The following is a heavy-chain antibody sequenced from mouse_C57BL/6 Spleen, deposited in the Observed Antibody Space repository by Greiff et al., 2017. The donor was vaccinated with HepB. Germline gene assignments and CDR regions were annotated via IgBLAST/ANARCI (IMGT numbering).Heavy chain of an antibody. D-gene: IGHD1-1*01. CDR1: GYTFTSYW. V-gene: IGHV1-69*01. Sequence: QVQLKQPGAELVMPGASVKLSCKASGYTFTSYWMHWVKQRPGQGLEWIGEIDPSDSYTNYNQKFKGKSTLTVDKSSSTAYMQLSSLTSEDSAVYYCARYGSSPFDYWGQGTTLTVSS. J-gene: IGHJ2*01. CDR2: IDPSDSYT. CDR3: ARYGSSPFDY.